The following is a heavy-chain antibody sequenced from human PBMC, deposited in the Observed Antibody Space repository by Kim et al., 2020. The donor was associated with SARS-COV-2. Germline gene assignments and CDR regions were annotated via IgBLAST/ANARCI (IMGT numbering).Heavy chain of an antibody. CDR3: ARVPDYGGNSEDY. CDR1: GFTFSSYG. J-gene: IGHJ4*02. D-gene: IGHD4-17*01. Sequence: GGSLRLSCAASGFTFSSYGMHWVRQAPGKGLEWVAVIWYDGSNKYYADSVKGRFTISRDNSKNTLYLQMNSLRAEDTAVYYCARVPDYGGNSEDYWGQGTLVTVSS. V-gene: IGHV3-33*08. CDR2: IWYDGSNK.